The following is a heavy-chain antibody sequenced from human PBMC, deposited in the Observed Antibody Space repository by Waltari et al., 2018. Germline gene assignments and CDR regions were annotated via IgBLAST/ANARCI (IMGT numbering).Heavy chain of an antibody. CDR1: GFTFSSYA. J-gene: IGHJ4*02. CDR2: ISGSGGST. CDR3: AKVGLLWFGELSSYFDY. V-gene: IGHV3-23*01. D-gene: IGHD3-10*01. Sequence: EVQLLESGGGLVQPGGSPRLSCAASGFTFSSYAMSWVRQAPGKGLEWVSAISGSGGSTYYADSVKGRFTISRDNSKNTLYLQMNSLRAEDTAVYYCAKVGLLWFGELSSYFDYWGQGTLVTVSS.